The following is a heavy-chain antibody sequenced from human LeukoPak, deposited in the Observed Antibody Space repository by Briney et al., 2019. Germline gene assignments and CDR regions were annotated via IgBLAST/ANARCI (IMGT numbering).Heavy chain of an antibody. D-gene: IGHD3-22*01. J-gene: IGHJ3*01. CDR3: AKDWSYYDSSGYSSVDAFDL. CDR2: ISGSGGST. CDR1: GFTFSSYA. Sequence: GGSLRLSCAASGFTFSSYAMSWVRQAPGKGREWVSAISGSGGSTYYADSVKGRFTISRDNSKNTLYLQMNSLRAEDTAVYYCAKDWSYYDSSGYSSVDAFDLWGKGTMVTVSS. V-gene: IGHV3-23*01.